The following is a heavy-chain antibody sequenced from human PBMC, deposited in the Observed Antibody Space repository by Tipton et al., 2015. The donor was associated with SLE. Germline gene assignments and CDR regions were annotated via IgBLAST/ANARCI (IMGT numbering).Heavy chain of an antibody. V-gene: IGHV4-39*07. Sequence: TLSLTCTVSGASISSGGHYWGWIRQPPGKGLEWIGSMFYSGTTYYNPSLKSRVTISIDTSSHQFSLKLSSVTAADTAVYYCAREPAASGWFDPWGQGALVTVSS. CDR3: AREPAASGWFDP. CDR2: MFYSGTT. CDR1: GASISSGGHY. D-gene: IGHD2-2*01. J-gene: IGHJ5*02.